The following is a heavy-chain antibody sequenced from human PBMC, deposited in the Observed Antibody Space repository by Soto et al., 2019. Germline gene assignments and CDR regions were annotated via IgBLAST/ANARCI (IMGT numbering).Heavy chain of an antibody. CDR3: AKMTSSGWYDPVFH. CDR2: ISGTSSNI. Sequence: QVRLVESGGGLVKTRGSLRLSCVASGFSFSDYYMSWVRQAPGKGLEWIAYISGTSSNIYYADSVKGRFTISRDNAENSVFLHMNNLRAEDTARYYCAKMTSSGWYDPVFHWGQGTLVTVSS. J-gene: IGHJ4*02. V-gene: IGHV3-11*01. D-gene: IGHD6-19*01. CDR1: GFSFSDYY.